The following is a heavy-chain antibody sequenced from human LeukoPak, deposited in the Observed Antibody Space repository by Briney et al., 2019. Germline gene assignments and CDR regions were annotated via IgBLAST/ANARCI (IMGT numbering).Heavy chain of an antibody. Sequence: SETLSLTCTVSGGSISSYYWSWIRQPPGKGLEWIGSIYYSGSTYYNPSLKSRVTISVDTSKNQFSLKLSSVTAADTAVYYCAREGYDSSGYYYHAPSYWGQGTLVTVSS. D-gene: IGHD3-22*01. CDR1: GGSISSYY. J-gene: IGHJ4*02. V-gene: IGHV4-39*02. CDR3: AREGYDSSGYYYHAPSY. CDR2: IYYSGST.